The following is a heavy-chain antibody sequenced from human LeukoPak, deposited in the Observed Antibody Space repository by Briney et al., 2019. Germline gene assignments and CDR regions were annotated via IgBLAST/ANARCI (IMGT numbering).Heavy chain of an antibody. J-gene: IGHJ4*02. V-gene: IGHV4-39*01. CDR1: GGSISSTSSY. D-gene: IGHD5-18*01. Sequence: SETLSLSCTVSGGSISSTSSYWGWIRQPPGKGLEWIGSIYYSGSTYYNPSLKSRVTISVDTSKNQFSLKLSFVTAADTAVYYCARQQYNYGRPSDSWGQGNLVTVPS. CDR2: IYYSGST. CDR3: ARQQYNYGRPSDS.